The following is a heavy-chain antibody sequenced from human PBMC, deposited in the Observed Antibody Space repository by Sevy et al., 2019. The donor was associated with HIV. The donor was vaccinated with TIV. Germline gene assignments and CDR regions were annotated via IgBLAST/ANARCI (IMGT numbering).Heavy chain of an antibody. CDR3: ARQLSNYDSLTGSQRGYWLDT. CDR2: VYNSGTT. CDR1: GGSISSSSQF. Sequence: SETLSLTCTVSGGSISSSSQFWAWIRQSPGKGLEWIGNVYNSGTTEDNPSLKSRITISVDTSKNKFTLKLTTVTAAVTAEYYCARQLSNYDSLTGSQRGYWLDTWGHGNLVTVSS. D-gene: IGHD3-9*01. J-gene: IGHJ5*01. V-gene: IGHV4-39*01.